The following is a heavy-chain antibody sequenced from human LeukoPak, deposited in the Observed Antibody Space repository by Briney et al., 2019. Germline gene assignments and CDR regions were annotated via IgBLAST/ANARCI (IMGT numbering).Heavy chain of an antibody. CDR3: ARATYYYGSGSYHLDY. D-gene: IGHD3-10*01. CDR1: GFTFSSYA. V-gene: IGHV3-30-3*01. Sequence: GGSLRLSCAASGFTFSSYAMHWVRQAPGKGLEWVAVISYDGSNKYYADSVKGRFTISRDNSKNTLYLQMNSLRAEDTAVYYCARATYYYGSGSYHLDYWGQGTLVTVSS. J-gene: IGHJ4*02. CDR2: ISYDGSNK.